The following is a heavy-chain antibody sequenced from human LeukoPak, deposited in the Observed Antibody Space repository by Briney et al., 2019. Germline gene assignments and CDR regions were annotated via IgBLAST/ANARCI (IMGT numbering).Heavy chain of an antibody. CDR2: ISSSSSYI. CDR3: ARDPPYWGSGSYYNG. J-gene: IGHJ4*02. D-gene: IGHD3-10*01. Sequence: GGSLRLSCAASGFTFSSYSMNWVRQAPGKGLEWVSSISSSSSYIYYADSVKGRFTISRDNAKNSLYLQMNSLRAEDTAVYYCARDPPYWGSGSYYNGWGQGTLVTVSS. CDR1: GFTFSSYS. V-gene: IGHV3-21*01.